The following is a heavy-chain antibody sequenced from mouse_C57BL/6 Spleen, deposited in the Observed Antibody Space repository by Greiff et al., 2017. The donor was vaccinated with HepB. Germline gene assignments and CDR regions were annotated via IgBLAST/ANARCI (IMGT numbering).Heavy chain of an antibody. CDR3: ARKPDYFDY. V-gene: IGHV1-42*01. Sequence: EVQLVESGPELVKPGASVKISCKASGYSFTGYYMNWVKQSPEKSLEWIGEINHSTGGTTYNQKFKAKATLTVDKSSSTAYMQLKSLTSEDSAVYYCARKPDYFDYWGQGTTLTVSS. CDR2: INHSTGGT. D-gene: IGHD6-1*01. CDR1: GYSFTGYY. J-gene: IGHJ2*01.